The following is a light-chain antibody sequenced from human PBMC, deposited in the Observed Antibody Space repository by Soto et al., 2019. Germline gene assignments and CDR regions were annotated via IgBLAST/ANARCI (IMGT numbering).Light chain of an antibody. CDR2: EVS. Sequence: QSALTQPAAVSGSPGQSITISCTGTSSDIGNYNYVSWYQQHPGKAPKLIIYEVSNRPSGVSNRFSGSKSGNTASLTISGLQAADEADYSCSSYTIISTLDVVFGGGTKLTVL. CDR1: SSDIGNYNY. CDR3: SSYTIISTLDVV. J-gene: IGLJ2*01. V-gene: IGLV2-14*01.